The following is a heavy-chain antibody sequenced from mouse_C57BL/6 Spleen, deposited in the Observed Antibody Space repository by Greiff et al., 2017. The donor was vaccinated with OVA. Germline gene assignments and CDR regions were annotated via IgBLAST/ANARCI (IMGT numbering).Heavy chain of an antibody. D-gene: IGHD2-1*01. CDR3: ARPIYYGNFYAMDY. V-gene: IGHV1-26*01. Sequence: EVQLQQSGPELVKPGASVKIPCKASGYTFTDYYMNWVKQSHGKSLEWIGDINPNNGGTSYNQKFKGKATLTVDKSSSTAYMELRSLTSEDSAVYYCARPIYYGNFYAMDYWGQGTSVTVSS. J-gene: IGHJ4*01. CDR2: INPNNGGT. CDR1: GYTFTDYY.